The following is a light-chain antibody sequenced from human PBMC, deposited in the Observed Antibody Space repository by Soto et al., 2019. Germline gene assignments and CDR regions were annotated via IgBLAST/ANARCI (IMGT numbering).Light chain of an antibody. J-gene: IGLJ1*01. Sequence: QSALTQPASVSGSPGQSIAISCTGTSSDVGRYNYVSWYQQHPGKAPKLMIYEVSNRPSGVSNRFSGSKSGNTASLTISGLQAEYEADYYCSAYTTTSTTLYVFGSGTKLTVL. CDR2: EVS. CDR3: SAYTTTSTTLYV. V-gene: IGLV2-14*01. CDR1: SSDVGRYNY.